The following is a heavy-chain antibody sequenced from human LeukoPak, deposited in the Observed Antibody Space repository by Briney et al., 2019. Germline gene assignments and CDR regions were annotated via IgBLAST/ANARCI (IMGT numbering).Heavy chain of an antibody. J-gene: IGHJ4*02. V-gene: IGHV3-66*01. CDR3: ARISDWTYYFDT. CDR1: GFTVSSNY. Sequence: PGGSLRLSCAASGFTVSSNYMSWVRQAPGKGLEWVSVIYSGGSTYYADSVKGRFTISRDNSKDTLYLQMNSLRAEDTAVYYCARISDWTYYFDTWGQGSLVTVSS. CDR2: IYSGGST. D-gene: IGHD3/OR15-3a*01.